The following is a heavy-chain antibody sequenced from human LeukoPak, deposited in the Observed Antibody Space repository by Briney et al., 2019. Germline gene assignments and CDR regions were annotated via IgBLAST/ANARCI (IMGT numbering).Heavy chain of an antibody. J-gene: IGHJ4*02. CDR3: ARQPDKWEDCSSTSCYFDY. CDR2: IYPGDSDT. V-gene: IGHV5-51*01. CDR1: GYSFTSYW. Sequence: GESLKISCKGSGYSFTSYWIGWVRQMPGKGLEWMGIIYPGDSDTRYSPSFQGQVTISADKSISTAYLQWSSLKASDTAMYYCARQPDKWEDCSSTSCYFDYWGQGTLVTVSS. D-gene: IGHD2-2*01.